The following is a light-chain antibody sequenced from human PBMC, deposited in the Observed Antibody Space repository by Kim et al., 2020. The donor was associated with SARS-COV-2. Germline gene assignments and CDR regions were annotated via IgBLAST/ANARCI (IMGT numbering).Light chain of an antibody. CDR2: GAS. CDR3: QQYNFYPPT. CDR1: QVINSW. J-gene: IGKJ5*01. Sequence: ASVGEQVTITCRASQVINSWVAWYQQRPGRAPKSLIYGASTLESGVPPRFSGSVSGTDFTLTINNLQPEDFATYYCQQYNFYPPTFGQGTRLEIK. V-gene: IGKV1D-16*01.